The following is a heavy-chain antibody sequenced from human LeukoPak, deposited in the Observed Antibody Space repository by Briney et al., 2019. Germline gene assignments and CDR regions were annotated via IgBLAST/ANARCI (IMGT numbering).Heavy chain of an antibody. CDR3: ARWSGYALD. J-gene: IGHJ4*02. CDR2: IYYSGST. Sequence: SETLSLTCTVPGGSISSYYWSSIRQPPGKGLEWIGYIYYSGSTNYNPSLKSRVTMSIDTSKNRFSLKLTSVTAADTAVYYCARWSGYALDWGQGTLVTVSS. CDR1: GGSISSYY. V-gene: IGHV4-59*01. D-gene: IGHD2-2*01.